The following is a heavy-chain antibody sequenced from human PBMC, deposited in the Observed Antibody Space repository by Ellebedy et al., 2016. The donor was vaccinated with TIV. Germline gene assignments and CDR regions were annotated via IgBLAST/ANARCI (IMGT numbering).Heavy chain of an antibody. J-gene: IGHJ6*02. CDR1: GYTFTSYY. V-gene: IGHV1-46*01. Sequence: ASVKVSCKASGYTFTSYYIHWVRQAPGQGLEWMGIINPSSFSTTYAQKFQGRVTMTRDTSTNTVYMELSSLRTEDTAVYYCARGTFVVVVAAASGFYGMDVWGQGTTVTVSS. CDR2: INPSSFST. CDR3: ARGTFVVVVAAASGFYGMDV. D-gene: IGHD2-15*01.